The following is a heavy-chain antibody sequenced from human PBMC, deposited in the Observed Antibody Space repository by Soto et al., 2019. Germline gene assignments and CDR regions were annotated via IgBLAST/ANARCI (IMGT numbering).Heavy chain of an antibody. J-gene: IGHJ4*02. V-gene: IGHV4-39*01. Sequence: QLQLQESGPGLVKPSETLSLTCTVSGGSISSSSYYWGWIGQPPGKGLEWIGSIDYSGCTCYNPSLQSRVTISVDTSKIQFALKLSSVTAADTAVYYCATMDTAMVDYWGQGTLVTVSS. D-gene: IGHD5-18*01. CDR3: ATMDTAMVDY. CDR1: GGSISSSSYY. CDR2: IDYSGCT.